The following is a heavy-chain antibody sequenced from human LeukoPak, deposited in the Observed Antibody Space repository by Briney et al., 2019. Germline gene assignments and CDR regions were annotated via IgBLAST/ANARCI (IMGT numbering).Heavy chain of an antibody. CDR1: GGSISSGSYY. V-gene: IGHV4-61*02. Sequence: TLSLTCTVSGGSISSGSYYWSWIRQPAGKGLEWIGRIYTSGSTNYNPSLKRRVTISVDTSKNQFSLKLSSVTAADTAVYYCARAPAAPLDYYYYYMDVWGKGTTVTVSS. J-gene: IGHJ6*03. CDR3: ARAPAAPLDYYYYYMDV. CDR2: IYTSGST. D-gene: IGHD2-2*01.